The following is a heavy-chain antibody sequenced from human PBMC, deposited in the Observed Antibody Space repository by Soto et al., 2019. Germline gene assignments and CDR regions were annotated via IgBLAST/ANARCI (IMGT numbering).Heavy chain of an antibody. J-gene: IGHJ5*02. V-gene: IGHV4-59*01. Sequence: PSETLCLTCTVSGGSISSYYWSGIRQPPGKGLEWVGYIYYSGSTNYNPSLKSRVTISVDTSKNQFSLKLSSVTAADTAVYYCARDNEQTYYDFWSGYYHHWFDPWGQGTLVTVS. CDR3: ARDNEQTYYDFWSGYYHHWFDP. CDR1: GGSISSYY. CDR2: IYYSGST. D-gene: IGHD3-3*01.